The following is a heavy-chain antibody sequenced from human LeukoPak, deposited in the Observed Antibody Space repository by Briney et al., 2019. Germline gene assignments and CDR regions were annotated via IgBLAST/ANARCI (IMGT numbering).Heavy chain of an antibody. CDR3: ARIYDYIWGSYPRYFDY. CDR2: IYPGDSDT. CDR1: GYSFTSYW. D-gene: IGHD3-16*02. Sequence: GESLKISCKGSGYSFTSYWIGWVRQMPGKGLEWMGIIYPGDSDTRYSPSFQGQVTISADKSISTAYPQWSSLKASDTAMYYCARIYDYIWGSYPRYFDYWGQGTLVTVSS. V-gene: IGHV5-51*01. J-gene: IGHJ4*02.